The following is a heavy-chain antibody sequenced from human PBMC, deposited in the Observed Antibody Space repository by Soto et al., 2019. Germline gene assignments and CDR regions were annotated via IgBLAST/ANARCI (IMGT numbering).Heavy chain of an antibody. CDR2: ISSSGSTI. V-gene: IGHV3-48*03. J-gene: IGHJ6*02. CDR1: GFTFSSYE. D-gene: IGHD2-2*01. Sequence: ESGGGLVQPGGSLRLSCAASGFTFSSYEMNWVRQAPGKGLEWVSYISSSGSTIYYADSVKGRFTISRDNAKNSLYLQMNSLRAEDTAVYYCARVAPPPIVVVPAADYGMDVWGQGTTVTVSS. CDR3: ARVAPPPIVVVPAADYGMDV.